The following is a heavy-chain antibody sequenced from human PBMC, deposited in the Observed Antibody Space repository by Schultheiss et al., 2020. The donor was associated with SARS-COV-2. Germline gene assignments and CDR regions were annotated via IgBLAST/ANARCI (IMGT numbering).Heavy chain of an antibody. CDR2: INSDGSST. Sequence: GGSLRLSCAASGFTFSSYWMHWVRQAPGKGLVWVSRINSDGSSTSYADSVKGRFTISRDNAKNSLYLQMNSLRAEDTAVYYCARAIPMIGGQGLAFDIWGQGTMVTVSS. V-gene: IGHV3-74*01. CDR1: GFTFSSYW. CDR3: ARAIPMIGGQGLAFDI. J-gene: IGHJ3*02. D-gene: IGHD3-22*01.